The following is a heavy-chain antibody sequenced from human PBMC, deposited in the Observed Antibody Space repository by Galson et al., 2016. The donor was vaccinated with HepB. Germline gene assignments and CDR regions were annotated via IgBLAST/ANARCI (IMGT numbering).Heavy chain of an antibody. J-gene: IGHJ3*02. D-gene: IGHD3-16*02. V-gene: IGHV1-2*02. CDR1: GYTFTGYY. CDR2: INPNSGGT. Sequence: SVKVSCKASGYTFTGYYMHWVRQAPGQGLEWMGWINPNSGGTNYADKFQGRVTMTRDTSISTAYMELSRLRSDDTAVYYCTRLPPRVSRYDYIWGSYRTYVIDTFDIWGQGTMVTVSS. CDR3: TRLPPRVSRYDYIWGSYRTYVIDTFDI.